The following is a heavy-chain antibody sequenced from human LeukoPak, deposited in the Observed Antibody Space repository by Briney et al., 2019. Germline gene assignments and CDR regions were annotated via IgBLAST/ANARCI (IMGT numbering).Heavy chain of an antibody. Sequence: GGSLRLSCAASGFTFSTYAMNWVRQAPGKGLEWVAGISGSGDNTYHADSVKGRFSISRDNSKNTLYLQMNNLRAEDTAVYCCGKDKGYSSGWYLLDPWGQGTLVTVSS. CDR2: ISGSGDNT. CDR3: GKDKGYSSGWYLLDP. J-gene: IGHJ5*02. V-gene: IGHV3-23*01. CDR1: GFTFSTYA. D-gene: IGHD6-19*01.